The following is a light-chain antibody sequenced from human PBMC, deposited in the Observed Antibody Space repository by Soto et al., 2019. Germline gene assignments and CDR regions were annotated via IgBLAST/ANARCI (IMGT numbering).Light chain of an antibody. CDR1: ESVTSN. V-gene: IGKV3-15*01. J-gene: IGKJ1*01. CDR2: GVS. CDR3: QQYYNWPRT. Sequence: EIVVTESPSTLSGXPXVVXSXXXRASESVTSNLAWYQQIPGQPPRLLIYGVSSRATGIPARFSGSGAGTEFTLTISSLQSEDFAVYYCQQYYNWPRTFGQGTKVDI.